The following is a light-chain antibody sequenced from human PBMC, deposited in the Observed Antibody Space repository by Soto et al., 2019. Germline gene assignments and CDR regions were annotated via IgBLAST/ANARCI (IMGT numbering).Light chain of an antibody. V-gene: IGLV1-44*01. CDR1: SSNIGSHT. J-gene: IGLJ2*01. CDR3: AAWDDSLNGVD. Sequence: QSVLTQPPSASGAPGQTIAISCSGGSSNIGSHTVNWYQQLPGTAPRLLIYSNTQRPSGVPDRFSGSKSGTSASLAISGLQSEYEGDHYCAAWDDSLNGVDFGGGTKLTVL. CDR2: SNT.